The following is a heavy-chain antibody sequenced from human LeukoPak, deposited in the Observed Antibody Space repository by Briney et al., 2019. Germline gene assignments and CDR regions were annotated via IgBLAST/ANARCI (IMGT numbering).Heavy chain of an antibody. J-gene: IGHJ5*02. CDR1: GGSISSSSYY. Sequence: PSETLSLTCTVSGGSISSSSYYWGWIRQPPGKGLEWIGTIYYGGSTYYNPSLKSRVTISVDTSKNQFSLKLSSVTAADTAVYYCASQSPNTYTSSWYNWFDPWGQGTLVTVSS. CDR3: ASQSPNTYTSSWYNWFDP. D-gene: IGHD6-13*01. CDR2: IYYGGST. V-gene: IGHV4-39*01.